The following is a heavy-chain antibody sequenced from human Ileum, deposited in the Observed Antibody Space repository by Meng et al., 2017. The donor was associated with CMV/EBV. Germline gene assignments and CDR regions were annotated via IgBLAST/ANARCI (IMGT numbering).Heavy chain of an antibody. CDR2: ISNKRNDFTE. Sequence: GWTGGDHNRDWCRLAPGKGLEGIGRISNKRNDFTEEKAASGKGGFTFSRDDSQSSVYLQMNSLKSEDTAVYFCARDSRKGGGFDQWGQGALVTVSS. CDR1: GWTGGDHN. J-gene: IGHJ4*02. V-gene: IGHV3-72*01. D-gene: IGHD3-10*01. CDR3: ARDSRKGGGFDQ.